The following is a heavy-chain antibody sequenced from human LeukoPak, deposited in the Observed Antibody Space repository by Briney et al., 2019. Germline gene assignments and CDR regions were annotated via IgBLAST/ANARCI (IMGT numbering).Heavy chain of an antibody. CDR2: ISSSSSYI. J-gene: IGHJ6*02. Sequence: PGGSLRLSCAASGFTFSSYSMNWVRQAPGKGLEWVSSISSSSSYIYYADSVKGRFTISRDNAKNSLYLQMNSLRVEYTAVYYCARDSSGGSYLDVWGQGATVTVSS. V-gene: IGHV3-21*04. D-gene: IGHD1-26*01. CDR1: GFTFSSYS. CDR3: ARDSSGGSYLDV.